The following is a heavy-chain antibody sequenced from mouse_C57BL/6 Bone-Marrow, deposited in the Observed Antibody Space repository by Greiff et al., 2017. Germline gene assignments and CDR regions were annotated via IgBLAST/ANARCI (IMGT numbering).Heavy chain of an antibody. CDR1: GFSFNTYA. D-gene: IGHD4-1*01. J-gene: IGHJ4*01. V-gene: IGHV10-1*01. CDR3: VRHDLGRDHYCAMDY. CDR2: IRSKSNNYAS. Sequence: EVQLVESGGGLVQPKGSLKLSCAASGFSFNTYAMNWVRQAPGKGLEWVARIRSKSNNYASYYADSVKDRFTISRDDSESMLYLQMNNLKTEDTAMYYCVRHDLGRDHYCAMDYWGQGTSVTVSS.